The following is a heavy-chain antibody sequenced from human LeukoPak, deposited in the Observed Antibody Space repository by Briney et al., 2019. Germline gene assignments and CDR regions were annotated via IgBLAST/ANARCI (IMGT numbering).Heavy chain of an antibody. CDR2: ISCSCGST. J-gene: IGHJ4*02. Sequence: GRSLRLSYAASGFTFSSYSMSCVRQAPAKGLEWVSAISCSCGSTYYADSVKGRFTISRDNSKNTLYLQMNSLRAEDTAVYYCAAGLHHYFDYWGQGPLVTVSS. CDR1: GFTFSSYS. D-gene: IGHD6-13*01. V-gene: IGHV3-23*01. CDR3: AAGLHHYFDY.